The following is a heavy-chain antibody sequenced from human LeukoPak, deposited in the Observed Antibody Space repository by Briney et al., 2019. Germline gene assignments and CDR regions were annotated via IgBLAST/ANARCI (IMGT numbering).Heavy chain of an antibody. Sequence: SQTLSLTCTVSGGSISSGGYYWSWIRQHPGKGLEWIGYIYYSGSTHYNPSLKSRVTISVDTSKNQFSLKLSSVTAADTAVYYCARANYGSGSYRRFTDYYYGMDVWGQGTTVTVSS. CDR1: GGSISSGGYY. J-gene: IGHJ6*02. CDR2: IYYSGST. CDR3: ARANYGSGSYRRFTDYYYGMDV. D-gene: IGHD3-10*01. V-gene: IGHV4-31*03.